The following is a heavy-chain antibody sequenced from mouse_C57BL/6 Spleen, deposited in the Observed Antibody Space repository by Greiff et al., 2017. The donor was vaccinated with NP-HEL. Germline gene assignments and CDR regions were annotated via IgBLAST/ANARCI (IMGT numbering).Heavy chain of an antibody. CDR3: ARRHYYGSSFYFDY. J-gene: IGHJ2*01. CDR1: GYTFTSYW. Sequence: VQVVESGAELVMPGASVKLSCKASGYTFTSYWMHWVKQRPGQGLEWIGEIDPSDSYTNYNQKFKGKSTLTVDKSSSTAYMQLSSLTSEDSAVYYCARRHYYGSSFYFDYWGQGTTLTVSS. V-gene: IGHV1-69*01. D-gene: IGHD1-1*01. CDR2: IDPSDSYT.